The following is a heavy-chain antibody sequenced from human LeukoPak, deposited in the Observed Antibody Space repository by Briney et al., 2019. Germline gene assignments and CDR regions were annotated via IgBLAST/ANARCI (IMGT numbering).Heavy chain of an antibody. Sequence: SETLSLTCTVSGGSISGGSYYWSWIRQPAGKGLEWIGRIYTSGSTNYNPSLKSRVTISVDTSKNRFSLKLSSVTAADTAVYYCARSWPHQSIFDYYYYMDVWGKGTTVTVSS. CDR3: ARSWPHQSIFDYYYYMDV. J-gene: IGHJ6*03. CDR2: IYTSGST. CDR1: GGSISGGSYY. D-gene: IGHD3-3*01. V-gene: IGHV4-61*02.